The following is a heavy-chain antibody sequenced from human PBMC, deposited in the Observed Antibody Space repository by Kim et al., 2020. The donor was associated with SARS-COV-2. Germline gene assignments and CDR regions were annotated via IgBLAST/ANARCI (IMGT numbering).Heavy chain of an antibody. CDR3: ARRGASYGPGWYYFDY. J-gene: IGHJ4*02. Sequence: SETLSLTCTVSGGSISSSSYYWGWIRQPPGKGLEWIGSIYYSGSTYYNPSLKSRVTISVDTSKNQFSLKLSSVTAADTAVYYCARRGASYGPGWYYFDYWGQGTLVTVSS. CDR1: GGSISSSSYY. V-gene: IGHV4-39*01. D-gene: IGHD5-18*01. CDR2: IYYSGST.